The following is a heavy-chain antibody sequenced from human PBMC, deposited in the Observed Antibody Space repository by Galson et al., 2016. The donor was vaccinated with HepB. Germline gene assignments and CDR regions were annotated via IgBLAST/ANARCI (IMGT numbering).Heavy chain of an antibody. Sequence: SLRLSCAASGFTFRTFSMNWVRQAPGKGLEWVASISSSSPYMYYADSVKGRFTISRDNAKNSLYLQMNSLRAEDTALHYCARGLRAPPEYFQHWGQGTLVTVSS. CDR2: ISSSSPYM. D-gene: IGHD4-17*01. CDR3: ARGLRAPPEYFQH. J-gene: IGHJ1*01. CDR1: GFTFRTFS. V-gene: IGHV3-21*04.